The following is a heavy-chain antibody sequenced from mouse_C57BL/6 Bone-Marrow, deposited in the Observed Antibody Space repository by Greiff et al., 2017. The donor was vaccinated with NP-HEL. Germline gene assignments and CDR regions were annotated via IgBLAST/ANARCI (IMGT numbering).Heavy chain of an antibody. CDR2: ISNGGGST. CDR3: ARQDYYGSSSY. D-gene: IGHD1-1*01. J-gene: IGHJ3*01. CDR1: GFTFSDYY. Sequence: EVKLEESGGGLVQPGGSLKLSCAASGFTFSDYYMYWVRQTPEKRLEWVAYISNGGGSTYYPDTVKGRFTISRDNAKNTLYLQMSRLKSEDTAMYYCARQDYYGSSSYWGQGTLVTVSA. V-gene: IGHV5-12*01.